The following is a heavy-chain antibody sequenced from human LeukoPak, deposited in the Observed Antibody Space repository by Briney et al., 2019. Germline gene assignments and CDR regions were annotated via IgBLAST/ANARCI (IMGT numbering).Heavy chain of an antibody. CDR3: TRLDYYDSSGYYTPEDGFDP. Sequence: GGSLRLSCAASGFTFSGSAMHWVRQASGKGLEWVGRIRSKANSYATAYAASVKGSFTISRDDSKNTAYLQMNGLKTEDTAVYYCTRLDYYDSSGYYTPEDGFDPWGQGTLVTVSS. D-gene: IGHD3-22*01. V-gene: IGHV3-73*01. CDR1: GFTFSGSA. CDR2: IRSKANSYAT. J-gene: IGHJ5*02.